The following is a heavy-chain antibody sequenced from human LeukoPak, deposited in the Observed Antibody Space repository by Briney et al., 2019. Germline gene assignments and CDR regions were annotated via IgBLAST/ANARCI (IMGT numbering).Heavy chain of an antibody. CDR1: GFTFSSYA. CDR3: AKRQMATKTFDY. V-gene: IGHV3-23*01. CDR2: ISGSGGST. D-gene: IGHD5-24*01. J-gene: IGHJ4*02. Sequence: PGGSLRLSCAASGFTFSSYAMSWVRQAPGKGLEWVSAISGSGGSTYYADSVKGRSTISRDNSKNTLYLQMNSLRAEDTAVYYCAKRQMATKTFDYWGQGTLVTVSS.